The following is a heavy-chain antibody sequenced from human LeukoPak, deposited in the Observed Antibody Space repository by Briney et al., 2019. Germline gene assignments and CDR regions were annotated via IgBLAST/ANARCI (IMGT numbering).Heavy chain of an antibody. J-gene: IGHJ4*02. CDR1: GFTFSSYA. Sequence: GGSLRLSCEASGFTFSSYAIHWVRQAPGEGLERVAVISYDGTQKYYADSVKGRFTISRDNSKNILDLQMNSLRAEDTAVYYCVRERLGYFDSWGRGTLVTVSS. V-gene: IGHV3-30*04. D-gene: IGHD6-19*01. CDR3: VRERLGYFDS. CDR2: ISYDGTQK.